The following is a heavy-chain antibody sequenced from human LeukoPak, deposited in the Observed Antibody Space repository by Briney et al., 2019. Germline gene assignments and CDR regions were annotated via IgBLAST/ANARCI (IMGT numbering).Heavy chain of an antibody. J-gene: IGHJ4*02. V-gene: IGHV4-39*01. D-gene: IGHD3-22*01. Sequence: SETLSLTCTVSGGSISSSSYYWGWIRQPPGKGLEWIGSIYYSGSTYYNPSLKSRVTISVDTSKNQFSLKLSSVTAADTAAYYCARVDYYDSSGYYFDYWGQGTLVTVSS. CDR1: GGSISSSSYY. CDR2: IYYSGST. CDR3: ARVDYYDSSGYYFDY.